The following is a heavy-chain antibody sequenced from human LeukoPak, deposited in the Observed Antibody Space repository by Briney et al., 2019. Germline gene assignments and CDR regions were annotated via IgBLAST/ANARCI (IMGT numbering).Heavy chain of an antibody. CDR2: IDPSDSYT. J-gene: IGHJ4*02. Sequence: GESLMISCKGSGSKFTSYWINWVRQMPGKGLEWMGRIDPSDSYTMYSPSFQGHVTISADKSISTAYLQWSSLKASDSAMYYCARVLGYSYGWNYWGQGTLVTVSS. CDR3: ARVLGYSYGWNY. D-gene: IGHD5-18*01. CDR1: GSKFTSYW. V-gene: IGHV5-10-1*01.